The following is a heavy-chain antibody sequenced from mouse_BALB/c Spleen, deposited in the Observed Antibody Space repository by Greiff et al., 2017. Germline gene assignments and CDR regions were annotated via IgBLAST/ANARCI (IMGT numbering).Heavy chain of an antibody. V-gene: IGHV5-17*02. D-gene: IGHD4-1*01. CDR1: GFTFSSFG. CDR2: ISSGSSTI. J-gene: IGHJ4*01. CDR3: ARRTGTRGNYAMDY. Sequence: EVHLVESGGGLVQPGGSRKLSCAASGFTFSSFGMHWVRQAPEKGLEWVAYISSGSSTIYYADTVKGRFTISRDNPKNTLFLQMTSLRSEDTAMYYCARRTGTRGNYAMDYWGQGTSVTVSS.